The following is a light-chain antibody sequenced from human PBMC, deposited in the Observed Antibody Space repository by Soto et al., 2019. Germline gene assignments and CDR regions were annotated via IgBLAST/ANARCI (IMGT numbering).Light chain of an antibody. CDR2: GAS. J-gene: IGKJ4*01. Sequence: EVVMAQSPITLSVSPGDGATLSCRASQSVTSNLAWYQQKPGQAPRLLIYGASTRATGIPARFSGSGSGTEFPLTISRLQSEDFAVYSCQQYNNWPLPFGGGTKVEIK. CDR3: QQYNNWPLP. CDR1: QSVTSN. V-gene: IGKV3-15*01.